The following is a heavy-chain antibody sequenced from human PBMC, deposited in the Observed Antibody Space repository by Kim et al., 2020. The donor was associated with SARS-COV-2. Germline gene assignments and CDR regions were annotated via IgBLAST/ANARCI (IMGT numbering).Heavy chain of an antibody. D-gene: IGHD6-19*01. Sequence: GGSLRLSCAASGFTFSRYAMSWVRQAPGKGPEWIAAVNNGGNAYYANSAKGRFTFSRDNNRNTLDLQMNSLTAEDTALYFCAKDHPSSGWPTFDSLGQGT. J-gene: IGHJ4*02. CDR1: GFTFSRYA. V-gene: IGHV3-23*01. CDR3: AKDHPSSGWPTFDS. CDR2: VNNGGNA.